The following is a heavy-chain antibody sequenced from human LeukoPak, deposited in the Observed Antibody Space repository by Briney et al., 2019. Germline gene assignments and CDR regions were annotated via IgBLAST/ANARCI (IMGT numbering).Heavy chain of an antibody. CDR2: IIPIFGTA. V-gene: IGHV1-69*13. J-gene: IGHJ4*02. Sequence: GASVKVSCKASGGTFSSHAISWVRQAPGQGLEWMGGIIPIFGTANYAQKFQGRVTITADESTSTAYMELSSLRSEDTAMYYCARARSSGWYILDYWGQGTLVTVSS. CDR1: GGTFSSHA. CDR3: ARARSSGWYILDY. D-gene: IGHD6-19*01.